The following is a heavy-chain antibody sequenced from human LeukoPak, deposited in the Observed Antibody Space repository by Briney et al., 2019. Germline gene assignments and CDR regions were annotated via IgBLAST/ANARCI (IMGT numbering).Heavy chain of an antibody. CDR2: IRYDGSNK. J-gene: IGHJ4*02. CDR1: GFTFSSYG. V-gene: IGHV3-30*02. Sequence: GGALRLSCAASGFTFSSYGMHWVRQAPGKGLEWAAFIRYDGSNKYYADSVKGRFTISRDNSKNTLYLQMNSLRAEDTAVYYCARDIVVVPAAIGIFDYWGQGTLVTVSS. CDR3: ARDIVVVPAAIGIFDY. D-gene: IGHD2-2*02.